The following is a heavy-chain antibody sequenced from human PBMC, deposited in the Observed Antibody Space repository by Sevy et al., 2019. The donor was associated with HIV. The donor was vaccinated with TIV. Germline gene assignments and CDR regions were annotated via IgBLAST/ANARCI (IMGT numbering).Heavy chain of an antibody. CDR1: GFTFNTYS. J-gene: IGHJ5*01. V-gene: IGHV3-21*01. Sequence: GGSLRLSCAGSGFTFNTYSLNWVRQAPGKGLEWVSSISSDGNYIFYANSLKGRFTISRDNMKNFLFLQMNSLRVEDTALYYCARDPGYGDWFDSWGQGTLVTVSS. CDR3: ARDPGYGDWFDS. D-gene: IGHD4-17*01. CDR2: ISSDGNYI.